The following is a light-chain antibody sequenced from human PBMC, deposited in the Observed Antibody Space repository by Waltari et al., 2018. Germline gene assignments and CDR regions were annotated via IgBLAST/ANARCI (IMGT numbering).Light chain of an antibody. Sequence: EIVLTQSPATLSLSPGERATLSCRASPSVSSYLAWYQQKPGQAPRRLIYDASNRATGIPARFSGSGSGTDFTLTISSLEPEDFAVYYCQQRSNWPITFGQGTRLEIK. V-gene: IGKV3-11*01. CDR3: QQRSNWPIT. J-gene: IGKJ5*01. CDR1: PSVSSY. CDR2: DAS.